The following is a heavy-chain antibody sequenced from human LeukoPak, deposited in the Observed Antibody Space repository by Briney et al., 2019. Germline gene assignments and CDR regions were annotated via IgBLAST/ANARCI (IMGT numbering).Heavy chain of an antibody. D-gene: IGHD5-18*01. J-gene: IGHJ4*02. Sequence: GGSLRLSCAASGFTFSSYAMSWVRQAPGKGLEWVSTISASGATTYYADSVKGRFTISRDNSKSTVFLQMNNLRAEDMAVYYCAKAPGYSYGYYGYWGQGMLVTVSS. V-gene: IGHV3-23*01. CDR1: GFTFSSYA. CDR3: AKAPGYSYGYYGY. CDR2: ISASGATT.